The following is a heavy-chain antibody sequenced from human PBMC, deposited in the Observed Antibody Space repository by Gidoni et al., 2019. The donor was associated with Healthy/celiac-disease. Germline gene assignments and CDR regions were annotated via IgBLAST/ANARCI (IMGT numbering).Heavy chain of an antibody. CDR3: ARDLRYDFWSGYYLAAGGYYYDGMDV. CDR1: GYTFTGYY. D-gene: IGHD3-3*01. J-gene: IGHJ6*02. V-gene: IGHV1-2*02. CDR2: INPNSGGT. Sequence: QVQLVQSGAEVKKPGASVKVSCKASGYTFTGYYMHWVRQAPGQGLEWMGWINPNSGGTNYAQKFQGRVTMTRDTSISTAYMELSRLRSDDTAVYYCARDLRYDFWSGYYLAAGGYYYDGMDVWGQGTTVTVSS.